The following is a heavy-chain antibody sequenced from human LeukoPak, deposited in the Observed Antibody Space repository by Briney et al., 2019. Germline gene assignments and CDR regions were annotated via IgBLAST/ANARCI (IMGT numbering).Heavy chain of an antibody. CDR2: VSYTGRT. Sequence: SETLSLTCTVSVGSLSGHYWSWIRQPPRKRLEWIGYVSYTGRTKYNPSLQSRVTISIDTSKSQFSLKMTSVTSADTAVYSCARLLDNDISGDPDTFDVWGQGTTVIVSS. V-gene: IGHV4-59*11. CDR3: ARLLDNDISGDPDTFDV. CDR1: VGSLSGHY. J-gene: IGHJ3*01. D-gene: IGHD3-22*01.